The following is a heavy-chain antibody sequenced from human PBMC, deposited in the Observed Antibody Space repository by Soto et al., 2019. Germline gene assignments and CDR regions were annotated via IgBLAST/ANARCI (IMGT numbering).Heavy chain of an antibody. CDR2: ISGDNGNT. J-gene: IGHJ6*02. CDR1: GYSFTTYG. V-gene: IGHV1-18*01. Sequence: QVQLVQSGGEVKKPGASVKVSCKTSGYSFTTYGISWVRQAPGQGLEWMGWISGDNGNTNYAQKLQGRVTMTTDTSTRTAYMELRSLRSDDTAVYYCSREGPAPYYYYGMDVWGQGSTVAVSS. CDR3: SREGPAPYYYYGMDV.